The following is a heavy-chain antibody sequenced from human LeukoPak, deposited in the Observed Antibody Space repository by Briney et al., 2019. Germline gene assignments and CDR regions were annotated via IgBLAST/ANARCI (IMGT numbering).Heavy chain of an antibody. V-gene: IGHV4-4*07. Sequence: SETLSLTCTVSGGSISSYYWSWIRQPAGKGLERIGRIYTSGSTNYNPSLKSRVTMSVDTSKNQFSLKLSSVTAADTAVYYCAREPSGSEKYYFDYWGQGTLVTVSS. CDR3: AREPSGSEKYYFDY. J-gene: IGHJ4*02. D-gene: IGHD1-26*01. CDR2: IYTSGST. CDR1: GGSISSYY.